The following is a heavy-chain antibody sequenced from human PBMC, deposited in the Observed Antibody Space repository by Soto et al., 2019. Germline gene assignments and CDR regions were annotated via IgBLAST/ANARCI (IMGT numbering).Heavy chain of an antibody. CDR2: IGTAGDP. Sequence: EEQLVESGGGLVQPGGSLRLSCVASGFILGGYDMHWVRQATGEGLEWVSAIGTAGDPYYSGSVKGRFTISRGNAENSVYLQMNSLRAGDTAVYYCARAGYDSSGYYFYAMDVWGPGTTVTVSS. J-gene: IGHJ6*02. CDR1: GFILGGYD. V-gene: IGHV3-13*05. CDR3: ARAGYDSSGYYFYAMDV. D-gene: IGHD3-22*01.